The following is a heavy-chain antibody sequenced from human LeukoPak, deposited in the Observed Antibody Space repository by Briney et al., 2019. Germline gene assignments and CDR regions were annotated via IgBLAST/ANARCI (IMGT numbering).Heavy chain of an antibody. V-gene: IGHV4-39*07. Sequence: PSETLSLTCTVSGGSISSYYWGWIRQPPGKGLKWIGSIYYSGSTYYNPSLKSRVTISVDTSKNQFSLKLSSVTAADTAVYYCARDLYSSRTNDAFVIWGQGTMVTVSS. CDR1: GGSISSYY. CDR2: IYYSGST. J-gene: IGHJ3*02. D-gene: IGHD6-13*01. CDR3: ARDLYSSRTNDAFVI.